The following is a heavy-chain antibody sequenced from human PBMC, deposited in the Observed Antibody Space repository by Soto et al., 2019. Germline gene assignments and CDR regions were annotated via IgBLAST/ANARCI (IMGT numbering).Heavy chain of an antibody. CDR2: ISWNSGSI. D-gene: IGHD4-17*01. V-gene: IGHV3-9*01. Sequence: HRGGSLRLCGAASGFPRDDDAVHCARHAPGKGLEWVSGISWNSGSIGSAGSVTGRFTISRDNAKNSLYLQMNSLRAEDTALYYCAKDRRDYADSMKFDYWGQGT. CDR1: GFPRDDDA. J-gene: IGHJ4*02. CDR3: AKDRRDYADSMKFDY.